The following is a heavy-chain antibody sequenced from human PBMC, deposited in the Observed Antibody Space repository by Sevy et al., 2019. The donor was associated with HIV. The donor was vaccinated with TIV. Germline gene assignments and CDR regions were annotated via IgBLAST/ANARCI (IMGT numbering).Heavy chain of an antibody. V-gene: IGHV3-15*01. CDR2: IKSKTDGGTT. CDR1: GFTFSNAW. Sequence: GGSLRLSSAASGFTFSNAWMSWVRQAPGKGLEWVGRIKSKTDGGTTDYAAPVKGRFTISRDDSRNTLYLQMNSLKTEDTAVYYCTTLPHYYDSSGYSDYWGQGTLVTVSS. CDR3: TTLPHYYDSSGYSDY. D-gene: IGHD3-22*01. J-gene: IGHJ4*02.